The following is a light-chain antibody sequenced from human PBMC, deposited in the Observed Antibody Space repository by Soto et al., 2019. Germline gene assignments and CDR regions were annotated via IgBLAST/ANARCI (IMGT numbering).Light chain of an antibody. CDR2: GSS. J-gene: IGKJ1*01. Sequence: PGERATLSCRASQNVASSYLAWYQQKPGQAPRLLIYGSSIRGAGIPDRFSGSGSGTDFTLTISRLDPEDFAVYFCQQYGSSPRTFGQGTKVYIK. CDR1: QNVASSY. V-gene: IGKV3-20*01. CDR3: QQYGSSPRT.